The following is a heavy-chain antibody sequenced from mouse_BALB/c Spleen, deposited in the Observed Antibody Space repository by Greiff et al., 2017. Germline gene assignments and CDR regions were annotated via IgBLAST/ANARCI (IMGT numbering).Heavy chain of an antibody. CDR1: GYSFTGYF. CDR3: ARRRDRYDGWFAY. CDR2: INPYNGDT. J-gene: IGHJ3*01. V-gene: IGHV1-20*02. D-gene: IGHD2-14*01. Sequence: EVQLQQSGPELVKPGASVKISCKASGYSFTGYFMNWVMQSHGKSLEWIGRINPYNGDTFYNQKFKGKATLTVDKSSSTAHMELRSLASEDSAVYDCARRRDRYDGWFAYWGQGTLVTVSA.